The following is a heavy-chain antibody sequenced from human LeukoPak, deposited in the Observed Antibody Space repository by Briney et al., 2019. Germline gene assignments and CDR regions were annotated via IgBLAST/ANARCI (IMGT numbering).Heavy chain of an antibody. CDR2: ISGSGGNT. D-gene: IGHD3-3*01. V-gene: IGHV3-23*01. CDR3: SKESRPSVYFGVSLDY. Sequence: GGSLRLSCAASGFTFRSYAMSWVRQAPGKGLEWVSSISGSGGNTYYADSVKGRFSISRDNSKNALYLQMNSLRAGATAVYYCSKESRPSVYFGVSLDYWGQGTLVTVSS. CDR1: GFTFRSYA. J-gene: IGHJ4*02.